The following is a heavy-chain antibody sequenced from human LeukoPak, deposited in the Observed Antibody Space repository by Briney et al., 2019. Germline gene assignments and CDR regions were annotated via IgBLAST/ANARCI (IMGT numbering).Heavy chain of an antibody. Sequence: PGGSLRLSCAASGFTFSTYGMHWVRQAPGKGLEWVAVITSDGRNKYYTASVKGRFTISRDNSKNTLFLQMDSLRAEDTAMYYCARGASRSFDHWGQGTPVIVSS. CDR2: ITSDGRNK. J-gene: IGHJ4*02. CDR3: ARGASRSFDH. V-gene: IGHV3-30*03. CDR1: GFTFSTYG.